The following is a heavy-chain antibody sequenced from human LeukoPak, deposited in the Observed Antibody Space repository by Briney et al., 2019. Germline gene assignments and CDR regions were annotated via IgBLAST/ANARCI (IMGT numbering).Heavy chain of an antibody. CDR3: ARDLITMEGGFDY. V-gene: IGHV1-2*04. CDR2: INPNSGGT. Sequence: ASVKVSCKASGYTFTGYYMHWVRQAPGQGLEWMGWINPNSGGTNYAQKFQGWVTMTRDTSISTAYMELSRLRSDDTAVYYCARDLITMEGGFDYWGQGTLVTVSS. CDR1: GYTFTGYY. J-gene: IGHJ4*02. D-gene: IGHD3-10*01.